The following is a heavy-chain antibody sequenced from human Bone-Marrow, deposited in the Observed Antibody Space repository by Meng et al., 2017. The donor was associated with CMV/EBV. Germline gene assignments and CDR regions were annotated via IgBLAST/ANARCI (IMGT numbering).Heavy chain of an antibody. CDR2: IWNSGTT. Sequence: GSISSSNYYWGWIRQPPGKGLEWIGSIWNSGTTYYNPSLKSRVTISVDTSKNQFSLKLTSVTAADTAIYYCARDRGCSSASCFPFVYWGQGTLVTVSS. J-gene: IGHJ4*02. V-gene: IGHV4-39*07. D-gene: IGHD2-2*01. CDR1: GSISSSNYY. CDR3: ARDRGCSSASCFPFVY.